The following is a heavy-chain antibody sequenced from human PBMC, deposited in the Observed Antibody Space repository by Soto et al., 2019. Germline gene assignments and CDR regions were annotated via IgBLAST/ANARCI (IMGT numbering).Heavy chain of an antibody. CDR2: ILSSGGGGGT. CDR3: ARDVSSYSVS. J-gene: IGHJ5*02. D-gene: IGHD3-22*01. Sequence: EVQLLECGGGLVQPGGSLSLSCAASGFTISNNAMNWDRQAPRKGLEWVSTILSSGGGGGTRYADSVKARFTSSRDNSKNTLYLQMLSMRAEDTAIYYCARDVSSYSVSWGQGTLVTVSS. CDR1: GFTISNNA. V-gene: IGHV3-23*01.